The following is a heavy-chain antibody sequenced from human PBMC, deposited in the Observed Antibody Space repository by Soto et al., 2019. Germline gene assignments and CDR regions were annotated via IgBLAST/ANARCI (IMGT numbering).Heavy chain of an antibody. V-gene: IGHV4-39*01. D-gene: IGHD3-9*01. Sequence: SETLSLTCSVSGGSISSSSYFWGWIRQPPGKGLEWIGSIYYSGSTYYNPSLKSRVTVSVDTSKNQFSLKLSSVTAADTAVYYCARALILTGYYIHDAFDIRGQGTMVTVSS. CDR3: ARALILTGYYIHDAFDI. J-gene: IGHJ3*02. CDR2: IYYSGST. CDR1: GGSISSSSYF.